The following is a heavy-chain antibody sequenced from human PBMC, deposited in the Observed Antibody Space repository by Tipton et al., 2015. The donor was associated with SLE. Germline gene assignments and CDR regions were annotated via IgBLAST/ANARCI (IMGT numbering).Heavy chain of an antibody. CDR1: GGSISSHY. D-gene: IGHD2-15*01. Sequence: TLSLTCTVSGGSISSHYWSWIRQPPGKGLEWIGYIYYSGSTNYNPSLKSQVTISVDTSKNQFSLKLSSVTAADTAVYYCARGGGVALDFDYWGQGTLVTVSS. CDR3: ARGGGVALDFDY. V-gene: IGHV4-59*11. J-gene: IGHJ4*02. CDR2: IYYSGST.